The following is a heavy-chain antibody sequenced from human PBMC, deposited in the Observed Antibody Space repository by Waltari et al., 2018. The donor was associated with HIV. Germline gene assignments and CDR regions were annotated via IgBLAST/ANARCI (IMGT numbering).Heavy chain of an antibody. CDR2: IYYGGTA. Sequence: QLHLQESGPGLVKPSETLSLTCSVSGASISSSSYYWAWIRQPPGKGLEWIGAIYYGGTAYYNPSGKSRVSASVDASKNELSLKLTSVTATDTALYYCARLRFHSLYYFDSWGPGILVTVSS. D-gene: IGHD3-16*01. V-gene: IGHV4-39*01. CDR1: GASISSSSYY. CDR3: ARLRFHSLYYFDS. J-gene: IGHJ4*02.